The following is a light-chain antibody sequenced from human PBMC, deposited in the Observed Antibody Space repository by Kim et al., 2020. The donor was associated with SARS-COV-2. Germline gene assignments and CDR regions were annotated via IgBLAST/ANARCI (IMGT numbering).Light chain of an antibody. V-gene: IGKV3-20*01. CDR1: QSVSSSY. CDR3: QHYGSSRT. CDR2: GAS. J-gene: IGKJ1*01. Sequence: LSPREKAPLSPRASQSVSSSYLACTQQKPGQAPRPLINGASSRATGIPDRFSGSGSGTDFTLTISRLEPEDFAVYYCQHYGSSRTFGQGTKVDIK.